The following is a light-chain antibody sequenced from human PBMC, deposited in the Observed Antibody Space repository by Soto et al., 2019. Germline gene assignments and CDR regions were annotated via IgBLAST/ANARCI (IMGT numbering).Light chain of an antibody. V-gene: IGKV3D-15*01. CDR3: QQHGQLSIT. Sequence: EIVMTQSPATLYVSAGERATLSCRASQSVNSNYLARYQQKPDQSPRLLIYGISKRPTDIPYRFSGSGSGTEFTPTISGLQPEHFATYYRQQHGQLSITFGQRTRLEIK. CDR1: QSVNSN. J-gene: IGKJ5*01. CDR2: GIS.